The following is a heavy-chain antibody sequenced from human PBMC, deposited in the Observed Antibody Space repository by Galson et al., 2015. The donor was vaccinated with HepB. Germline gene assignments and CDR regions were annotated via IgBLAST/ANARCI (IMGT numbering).Heavy chain of an antibody. J-gene: IGHJ2*01. CDR1: GDSVSSHSAA. CDR2: TSYRSKRYN. D-gene: IGHD5-12*01. V-gene: IGHV6-1*01. Sequence: CAISGDSVSSHSAAWNWIRQSPSRGLEWLGRTSYRSKRYNDYAVSVNSRITINPDTSKNQFSLQLNFVTPEDTAVYYCARGDSGYAPSGFDLWGRGTLVTVSS. CDR3: ARGDSGYAPSGFDL.